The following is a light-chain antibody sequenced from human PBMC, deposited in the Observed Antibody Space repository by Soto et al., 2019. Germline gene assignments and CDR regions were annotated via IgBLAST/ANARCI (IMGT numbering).Light chain of an antibody. CDR1: ESVTNNY. Sequence: EIVLTQSPGALSLSPGERVTVSCTTSESVTNNYFAWFQQKPGQAPRLLIYGTSTRAPGIPDRFSGSGSATNFTLTIGRLEPEDFAVYYCQQFVHSPYTFGQGTNLDI. CDR3: QQFVHSPYT. CDR2: GTS. V-gene: IGKV3-20*01. J-gene: IGKJ2*01.